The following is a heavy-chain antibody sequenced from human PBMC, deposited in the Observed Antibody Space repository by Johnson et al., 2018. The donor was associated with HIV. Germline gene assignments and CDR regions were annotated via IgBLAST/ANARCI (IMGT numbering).Heavy chain of an antibody. CDR1: GFTFGSYA. CDR3: ARDLAYNSRWTGAFDI. CDR2: ISFDGGTK. V-gene: IGHV3-30*04. Sequence: QVQLVESGGSVVRPGGSLRLSCAASGFTFGSYAMHWVRQAPGKGLEWVALISFDGGTKYYADSVKGRVTISRDNPKNTVYLHMYNLRAEDTAVYYCARDLAYNSRWTGAFDICGQGTMVTVSS. J-gene: IGHJ3*02. D-gene: IGHD6-13*01.